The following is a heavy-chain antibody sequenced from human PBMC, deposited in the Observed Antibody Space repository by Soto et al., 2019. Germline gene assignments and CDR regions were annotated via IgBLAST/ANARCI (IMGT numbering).Heavy chain of an antibody. D-gene: IGHD5-12*01. CDR2: IYYSGST. Sequence: SETLSLTYTVSGGSISSGGYYWSWIRQHPGKGLEWIGYIYYSGSTYYNPSLKSRVTISVDTSKNQFSLKLSSVTAADTAVYYCARDRGATTGYYYYGMDVLGQGTTVTVSS. CDR3: ARDRGATTGYYYYGMDV. V-gene: IGHV4-31*03. J-gene: IGHJ6*02. CDR1: GGSISSGGYY.